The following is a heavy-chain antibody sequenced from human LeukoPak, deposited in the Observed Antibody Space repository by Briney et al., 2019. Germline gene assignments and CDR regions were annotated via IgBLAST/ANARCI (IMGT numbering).Heavy chain of an antibody. D-gene: IGHD6-13*01. CDR2: INPNSGGT. J-gene: IGHJ6*03. V-gene: IGHV1-2*02. CDR1: GYTFTGYY. Sequence: ASVKVSCKASGYTFTGYYMHWVRQAPGQGLAWMGWINPNSGGTNYAQKFQGRVTMTRDTSISTAYMELSRLRSDDTAVYYCAIATGGPGIAAAAPMDVWGKGTTVTVSS. CDR3: AIATGGPGIAAAAPMDV.